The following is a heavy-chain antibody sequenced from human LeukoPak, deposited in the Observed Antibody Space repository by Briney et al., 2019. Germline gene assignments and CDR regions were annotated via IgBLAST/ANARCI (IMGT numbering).Heavy chain of an antibody. D-gene: IGHD3-3*01. J-gene: IGHJ4*02. CDR3: ARVPLMYYDFWSGYII. V-gene: IGHV4-59*12. CDR2: IYYSGST. Sequence: PSETLSLTCTVSGGSISSYYWSWIRQPPGKGLEWIGYIYYSGSTYYNPSLKSRVTISVDTSKNQFSLKLSSVTAADTAVYYCARVPLMYYDFWSGYIIWGQGTLVTVSS. CDR1: GGSISSYY.